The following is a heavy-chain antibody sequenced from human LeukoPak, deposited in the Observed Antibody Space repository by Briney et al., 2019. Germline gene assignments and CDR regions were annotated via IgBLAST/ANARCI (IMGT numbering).Heavy chain of an antibody. CDR1: GFGVNVYY. V-gene: IGHV3-53*01. CDR2: IHSDRTT. J-gene: IGHJ4*02. Sequence: GGSLRLSCVVSGFGVNVYYTTWVRQAPGKGLEWVSIIHSDRTTYYADSVRGRFTFSRDNAKNTLYLQMNNLRAEDTAMYYCARVRSGSFDYWGQGTLVTVSS. D-gene: IGHD3-10*01. CDR3: ARVRSGSFDY.